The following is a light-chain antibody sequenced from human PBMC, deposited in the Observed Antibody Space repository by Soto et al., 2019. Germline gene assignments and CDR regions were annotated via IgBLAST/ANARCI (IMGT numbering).Light chain of an antibody. CDR3: QQFNNWPPGAT. CDR1: QSISTK. J-gene: IGKJ1*01. CDR2: GAS. V-gene: IGKV3-15*01. Sequence: EIVITQSPATLSVSPGERASLSCRASQSISTKLAWYQQKPGQAPRLLIFGASTRAPDIPARFSGSGSGTEFTLTITGLQSEDFAVYYCQQFNNWPPGATFGQGTKVDFK.